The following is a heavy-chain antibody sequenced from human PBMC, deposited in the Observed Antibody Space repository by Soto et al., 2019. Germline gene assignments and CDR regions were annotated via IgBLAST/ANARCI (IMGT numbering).Heavy chain of an antibody. CDR1: GGYISSGGYA. CDR2: IYHSGST. J-gene: IGHJ4*02. Sequence: LSLTCVGSGGYISSGGYAGSWIRQPPGKGLEWIGYIYHSGSTYYNPSLKSRVTISVDRSKNQFSLTLSSVTTADTAVYYCASGYCSGGSCYSAYFDYWGQGTLVTV. V-gene: IGHV4-30-2*01. D-gene: IGHD2-15*01. CDR3: ASGYCSGGSCYSAYFDY.